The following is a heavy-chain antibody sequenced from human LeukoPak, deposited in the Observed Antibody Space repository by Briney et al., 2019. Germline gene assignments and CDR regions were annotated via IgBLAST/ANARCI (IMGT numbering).Heavy chain of an antibody. CDR3: ARDRPYCSGGSCRHPRWFDR. CDR1: GYTFTSYY. D-gene: IGHD2-15*01. Sequence: GASVKVSCKASGYTFTSYYMHWVRQAPGQGLEWMGIINPSGGSTSYAQKFQGRVTMTRDTSTSTVYMELSSLRSEDTAVYYCARDRPYCSGGSCRHPRWFDRWGQGTLVTVSS. CDR2: INPSGGST. J-gene: IGHJ5*02. V-gene: IGHV1-46*01.